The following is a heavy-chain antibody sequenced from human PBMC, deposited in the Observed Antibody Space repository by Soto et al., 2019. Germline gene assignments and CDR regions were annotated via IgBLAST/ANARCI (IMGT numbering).Heavy chain of an antibody. CDR3: AKDRTPKLANWFDP. J-gene: IGHJ5*02. CDR1: GLTFSSYA. Sequence: GGSLRLSCAASGLTFSSYAMSWVRQAPGKGLEWVSAISGSGGSTYYADSVKGRFTISRDNSKNTLYLKIKSLRAEDTAVYYCAKDRTPKLANWFDPWGQGTLVTFSS. CDR2: ISGSGGST. D-gene: IGHD6-13*01. V-gene: IGHV3-23*01.